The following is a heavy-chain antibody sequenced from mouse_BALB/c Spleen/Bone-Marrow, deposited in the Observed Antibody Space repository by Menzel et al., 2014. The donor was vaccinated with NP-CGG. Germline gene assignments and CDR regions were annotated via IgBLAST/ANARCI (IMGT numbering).Heavy chain of an antibody. V-gene: IGHV5-6*01. CDR2: ISSGGSYT. Sequence: EVQGVESGGDLVKPGGSLKLSCAASGFTFSSYGMSWVRQTPASCLEWVATISSGGSYTYYPDSVKGRFTISRDNAKNTLYLQMSSLKSEDTAMYYCARHRDAMDYWGQGTSVTVSS. J-gene: IGHJ4*01. D-gene: IGHD3-3*01. CDR3: ARHRDAMDY. CDR1: GFTFSSYG.